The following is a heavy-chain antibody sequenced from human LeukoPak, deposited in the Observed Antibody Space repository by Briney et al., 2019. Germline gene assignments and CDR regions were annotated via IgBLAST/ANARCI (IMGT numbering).Heavy chain of an antibody. CDR3: AKGVVVAPDVTPFDY. CDR1: GFTFSSYG. Sequence: GGSLRLSCAASGFTFSSYGMSWVRQAPGKGLEWVSGISGRGASKYYADSVKGRFTISRDNSKNTLYLQMNSLRAEDTAVYYCAKGVVVAPDVTPFDYWGQGTLVTVSS. J-gene: IGHJ4*02. D-gene: IGHD2-2*01. CDR2: ISGRGASK. V-gene: IGHV3-23*01.